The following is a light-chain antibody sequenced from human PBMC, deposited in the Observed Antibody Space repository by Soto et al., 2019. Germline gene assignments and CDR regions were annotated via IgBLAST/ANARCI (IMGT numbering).Light chain of an antibody. CDR3: QQYKDSPT. CDR1: QSVSSN. CDR2: GAS. Sequence: EILMTQSPATLSLSRGERATLSCRASQSVSSNLAWYEQKPGQAPRLLIYGASTRAAGIPDRFSGSGSGTDFTLTISSLQSEDFALYYCQQYKDSPTFGQGTKVEIK. V-gene: IGKV3D-15*02. J-gene: IGKJ1*01.